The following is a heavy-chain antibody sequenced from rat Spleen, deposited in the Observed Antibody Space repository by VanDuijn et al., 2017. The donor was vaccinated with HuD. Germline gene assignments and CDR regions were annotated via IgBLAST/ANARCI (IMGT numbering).Heavy chain of an antibody. J-gene: IGHJ2*01. CDR2: ISSDGSTT. Sequence: EVRLVESDGGLVQPGGSLKLSCAASGFAFSDFFMAWVRQAPAKGLEWVATISSDGSTTYYRDSVKGRFTISRDNAESTLYLQMDSLRSEDTATYYCTMGSHYFDVTYYYEYWGQGVMVTVSS. V-gene: IGHV5-29*01. CDR1: GFAFSDFF. D-gene: IGHD1-12*02. CDR3: TMGSHYFDVTYYYEY.